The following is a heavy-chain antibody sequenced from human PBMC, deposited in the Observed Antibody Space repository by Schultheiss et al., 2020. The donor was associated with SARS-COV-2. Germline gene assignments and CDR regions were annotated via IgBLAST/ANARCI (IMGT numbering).Heavy chain of an antibody. CDR2: IYYSGST. CDR3: AKGKDDGSFNELHL. CDR1: GGSVSSGGYY. Sequence: SETLSLTCTVSGGSVSSGGYYWSWIRQPPGKGLEWIGYIYYSGSTYYNPSLKSRVTISVDTSKNQFSLKLSSVTAADTAVYYCAKGKDDGSFNELHLWGQGTLVTVSS. J-gene: IGHJ5*02. V-gene: IGHV4-61*08. D-gene: IGHD1-26*01.